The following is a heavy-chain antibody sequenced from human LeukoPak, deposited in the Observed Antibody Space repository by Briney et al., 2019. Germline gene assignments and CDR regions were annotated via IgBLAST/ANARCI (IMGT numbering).Heavy chain of an antibody. Sequence: SETLSLTCTVSGGSISSYYWSWIRQPPGKGLEWIGYIYYSGSTNYNPSLKSRVTISVDTSKNRFSLKLSSVTAADTAVYYCARGGAMAQDYWGQGTLVTVSS. CDR1: GGSISSYY. CDR3: ARGGAMAQDY. V-gene: IGHV4-59*01. CDR2: IYYSGST. J-gene: IGHJ4*02. D-gene: IGHD5-18*01.